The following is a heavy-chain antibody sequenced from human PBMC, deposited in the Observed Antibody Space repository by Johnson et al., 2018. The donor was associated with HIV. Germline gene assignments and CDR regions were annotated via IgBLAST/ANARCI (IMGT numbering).Heavy chain of an antibody. D-gene: IGHD3-9*01. V-gene: IGHV3-66*01. CDR3: ARVILTGYGAFDI. CDR2: IYSGGST. J-gene: IGHJ3*02. CDR1: GFTFSSYW. Sequence: VQLVESGGGVVQPGRSLRLSCAASGFTFSSYWMSWVRQAPGKGLEWVSLIYSGGSTDYADTVKGRVTISRENAKNSLYLQMISLRAEDTAVYFCARVILTGYGAFDIWGQGTMVTVSS.